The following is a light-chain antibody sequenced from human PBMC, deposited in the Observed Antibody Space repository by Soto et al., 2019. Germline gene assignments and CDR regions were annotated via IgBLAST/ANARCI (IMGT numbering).Light chain of an antibody. Sequence: EIVMSLSPPAHAVSPGERATLSCRAKQIRSANIAWCQQKPGHAPRLLIYGASTRATGIPARFSGSGSGTEFTLSISSLQSEDFAVYYCQQYKSWPPINFGQGTKVDIK. V-gene: IGKV3-15*01. CDR3: QQYKSWPPIN. CDR1: QIRSAN. CDR2: GAS. J-gene: IGKJ1*01.